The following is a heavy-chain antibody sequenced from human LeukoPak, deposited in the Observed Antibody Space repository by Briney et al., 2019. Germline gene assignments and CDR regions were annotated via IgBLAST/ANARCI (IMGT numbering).Heavy chain of an antibody. Sequence: ASVKVSCKASGYTFTSYHMHWVRQAPGQGLEWMGIINPSGGSTSYAQKFQGRVTMTRDTSTSTVYMELSSLRSEDTAVYYCARDSSRRFNYYDSSGYYPYTFDYWGQGTLVTVSS. CDR2: INPSGGST. V-gene: IGHV1-46*01. J-gene: IGHJ4*02. CDR3: ARDSSRRFNYYDSSGYYPYTFDY. CDR1: GYTFTSYH. D-gene: IGHD3-22*01.